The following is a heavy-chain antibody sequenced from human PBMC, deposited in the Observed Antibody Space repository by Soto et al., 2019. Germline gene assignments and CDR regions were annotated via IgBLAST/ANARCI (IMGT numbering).Heavy chain of an antibody. J-gene: IGHJ6*02. D-gene: IGHD3-10*01. CDR3: ARGRDYYGSGSYYKRHFYYYYGMDV. CDR1: GYTFTSYY. V-gene: IGHV1-46*01. CDR2: INPSGGST. Sequence: ASVKVSCKASGYTFTSYYMHWVRQAPGQGLEWMGIINPSGGSTSYAQKFQGRVTMTRDTSTSTVYMELSSLRSEDTAVYYCARGRDYYGSGSYYKRHFYYYYGMDVWGQGTTVTVSS.